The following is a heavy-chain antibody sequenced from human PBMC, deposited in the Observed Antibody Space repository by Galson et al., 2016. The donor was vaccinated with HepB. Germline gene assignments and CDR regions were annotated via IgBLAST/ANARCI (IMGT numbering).Heavy chain of an antibody. J-gene: IGHJ6*02. V-gene: IGHV4-31*03. CDR1: GGSISSGDYY. CDR2: IYYYGTT. D-gene: IGHD4/OR15-4a*01. Sequence: TLSLTCTVSGGSISSGDYYWSWIRQHPGKGLEGIGYIYYYGTTYYSSSPRSRVTLSVDTSKNQFSLKLISVTAAGTAVYYCAREESAGRDYYHAVDVWGQGTKVTVSS. CDR3: AREESAGRDYYHAVDV.